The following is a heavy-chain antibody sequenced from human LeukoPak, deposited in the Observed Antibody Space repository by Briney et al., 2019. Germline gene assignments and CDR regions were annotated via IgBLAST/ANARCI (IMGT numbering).Heavy chain of an antibody. Sequence: GASVKVSCKASGYTFTSYGISWVRQAPGQGLEWMGWISAYNGNTNYAQKLQGRVTMTTDTSTSTAYMELRSLRSDDTAVYYCARGGYCSGGSCYRNTYYYYHYMDVWGKGTTVTVSS. CDR3: ARGGYCSGGSCYRNTYYYYHYMDV. V-gene: IGHV1-18*01. J-gene: IGHJ6*03. CDR1: GYTFTSYG. CDR2: ISAYNGNT. D-gene: IGHD2-15*01.